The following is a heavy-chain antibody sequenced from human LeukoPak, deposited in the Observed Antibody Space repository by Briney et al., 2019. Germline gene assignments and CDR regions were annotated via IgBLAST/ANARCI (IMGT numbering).Heavy chain of an antibody. CDR2: IYTSGST. V-gene: IGHV4-61*02. CDR3: XTQKXDXWXXXXXAXXY. Sequence: SETLSLTCTVSGGSISSGSYYWSWIRQPAGKGLEWIGRIYTSGSTNYNPSLKSRVTISVDTSKNQFSLKLSSVTAADTAVYDCXTQKXDXWXXXXXAXXYWGQGT. D-gene: IGHD3-3*01. J-gene: IGHJ4*02. CDR1: GGSISSGSYY.